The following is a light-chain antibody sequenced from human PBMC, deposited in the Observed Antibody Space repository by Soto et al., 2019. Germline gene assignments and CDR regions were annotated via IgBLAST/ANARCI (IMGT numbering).Light chain of an antibody. V-gene: IGKV1-9*01. Sequence: DIQLTQSPSFLSASVGDRVTITCRASQDITNSFAWYRQKPGKTPNFLLSTASISQSGDPSRFSGVGSGTDFTRTISGLQPEDFATYDFQQFNSYPITFGQGTRLDI. CDR3: QQFNSYPIT. CDR2: TAS. CDR1: QDITNS. J-gene: IGKJ5*01.